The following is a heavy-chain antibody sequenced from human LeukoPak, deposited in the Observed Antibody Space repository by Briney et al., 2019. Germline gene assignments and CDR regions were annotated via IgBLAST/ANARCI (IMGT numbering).Heavy chain of an antibody. CDR3: AREGLGELTLDY. CDR2: ISTDNGDT. Sequence: ASVKLTCSSSGYTITTYCFTWVRQPPGQGLEWMGWISTDNGDTNYAQKLQRRVTMTTDTSTSTAHMDLRSLRANDTAIYFCAREGLGELTLDYWGQGTLVTVSS. D-gene: IGHD3-16*01. V-gene: IGHV1-18*01. J-gene: IGHJ4*02. CDR1: GYTITTYC.